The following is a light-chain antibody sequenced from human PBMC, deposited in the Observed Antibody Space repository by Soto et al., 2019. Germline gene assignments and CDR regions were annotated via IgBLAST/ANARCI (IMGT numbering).Light chain of an antibody. Sequence: DIQMTQSPSTLSASVGDRVTITCRASQSISSWLAWYQQKPGKAPKLLIYKASSLESGVPSRFSGSGAVTEFPLTISSLQPDDFATDFCQHYNTYPLTFGGGTMVEIK. CDR3: QHYNTYPLT. V-gene: IGKV1-5*03. J-gene: IGKJ4*01. CDR2: KAS. CDR1: QSISSW.